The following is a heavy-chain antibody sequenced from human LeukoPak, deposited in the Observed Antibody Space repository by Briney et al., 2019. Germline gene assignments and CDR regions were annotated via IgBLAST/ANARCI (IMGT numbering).Heavy chain of an antibody. J-gene: IGHJ4*02. D-gene: IGHD3-3*01. CDR3: ARALTIFGVVNFDY. Sequence: GGSLRLSCAASGFTFSKYSMNWVRQAPGKGLEWVSYISSSSSTIYYADSVKGRFTISRDDAKNSLYLQMNSLRAEDTAVYYCARALTIFGVVNFDYWGQGTLVTVSS. V-gene: IGHV3-48*01. CDR1: GFTFSKYS. CDR2: ISSSSSTI.